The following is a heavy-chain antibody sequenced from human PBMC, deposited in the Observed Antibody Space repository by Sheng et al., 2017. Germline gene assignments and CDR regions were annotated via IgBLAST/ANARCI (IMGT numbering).Heavy chain of an antibody. J-gene: IGHJ5*02. Sequence: EVQLLESGGGLVQPGGSLRLSCAASGFTFSSYAMSWVRQAPGKGLEWVSAISGSGGSTYYADSVKGRFTISRDNSKNTLYLQMNSLRAEDTAVYYCAKDPVKWELLGPEGWFDPWGQGTLVTVSS. V-gene: IGHV3-23*01. CDR1: GFTFSSYA. D-gene: IGHD1-26*01. CDR3: AKDPVKWELLGPEGWFDP. CDR2: ISGSGGST.